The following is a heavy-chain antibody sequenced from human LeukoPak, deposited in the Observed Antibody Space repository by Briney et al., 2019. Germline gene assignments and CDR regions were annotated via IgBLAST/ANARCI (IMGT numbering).Heavy chain of an antibody. J-gene: IGHJ6*03. CDR3: ARVSWFPGTSYYYMDV. CDR1: GGSFSGYY. D-gene: IGHD1-1*01. Sequence: PSETLSLTCAVYGGSFSGYYWSWIRQPPGKGLEWIGEINHSGSTNYNPSLKSRVTISVDTSKNQFSPKLSSVTAADSAVYYCARVSWFPGTSYYYMDVWGKGTTVTVSS. CDR2: INHSGST. V-gene: IGHV4-34*01.